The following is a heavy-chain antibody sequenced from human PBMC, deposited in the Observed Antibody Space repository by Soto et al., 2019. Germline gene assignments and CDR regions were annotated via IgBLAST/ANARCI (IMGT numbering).Heavy chain of an antibody. Sequence: ASVKVSCKASGYTFTSYYMHWVRQAPGQGLEWMGIINPSGGSTSYAQKFQGRVTMTRDTSTSTVYTELSSLRSEDTAVYYCARDKSYDSSGYFFPDDACDIWGQGTMVTVAS. J-gene: IGHJ3*02. CDR3: ARDKSYDSSGYFFPDDACDI. CDR1: GYTFTSYY. CDR2: INPSGGST. D-gene: IGHD3-22*01. V-gene: IGHV1-46*01.